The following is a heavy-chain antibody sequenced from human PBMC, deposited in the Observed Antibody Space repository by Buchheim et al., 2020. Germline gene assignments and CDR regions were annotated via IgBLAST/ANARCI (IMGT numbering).Heavy chain of an antibody. V-gene: IGHV4-34*01. CDR2: INHSGST. CDR1: GGSFSGYY. D-gene: IGHD3-3*01. CDR3: ARGYREWVLRGMDV. J-gene: IGHJ6*02. Sequence: QVQLQQWGAGLLKPSETLSLTCAVYGGSFSGYYWSWIRQPPGKGLEWIGEINHSGSTNYNTSLKSRVTIPAETSKNQFSLKLSSVTAAETAVYYCARGYREWVLRGMDVWGQGTT.